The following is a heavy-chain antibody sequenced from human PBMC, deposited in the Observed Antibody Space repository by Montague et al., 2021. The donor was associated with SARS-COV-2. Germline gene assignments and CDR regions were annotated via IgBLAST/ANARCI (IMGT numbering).Heavy chain of an antibody. Sequence: VKPTQTLTLTCTFSGFSLSTSGMCVSWIRQPPGKSLEWLALIDWDDDKYYSTSLKTRLTISKDTSKNQVVLTMTNMDPVDTATYYCARIWGATRGDAFDNWGQGTMVTVSS. D-gene: IGHD1-26*01. J-gene: IGHJ3*02. CDR2: IDWDDDK. CDR3: ARIWGATRGDAFDN. CDR1: GFSLSTSGMC. V-gene: IGHV2-70*01.